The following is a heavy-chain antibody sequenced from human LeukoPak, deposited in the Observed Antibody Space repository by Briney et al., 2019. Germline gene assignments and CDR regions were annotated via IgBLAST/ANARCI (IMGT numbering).Heavy chain of an antibody. CDR3: AREGYYDFWSGRGAARNYYYYYYMDV. Sequence: PGGPLRLSCAASGFTFSSYSMNWVRQAPGKGLEWVSYISSSSSTIYYADSVKGRFTISRDNAKNSLYLQMNSLRDEDTAVYYCAREGYYDFWSGRGAARNYYYYYYMDVWGKGTTVTVSS. V-gene: IGHV3-48*02. CDR2: ISSSSSTI. J-gene: IGHJ6*03. D-gene: IGHD3-3*01. CDR1: GFTFSSYS.